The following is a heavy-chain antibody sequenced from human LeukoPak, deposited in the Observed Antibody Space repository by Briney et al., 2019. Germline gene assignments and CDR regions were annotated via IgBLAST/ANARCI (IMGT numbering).Heavy chain of an antibody. CDR1: GYTFTSYD. V-gene: IGHV1-18*01. J-gene: IGHJ3*02. D-gene: IGHD3-10*01. Sequence: ASVKVSCKASGYTFTSYDISWVRQAPGQGLEWMGWISAYNGNTNYAQKLQGRVTMTTDTSTSTAYMELRSLRSDDTAVYYCARDVGLSEDDAFDIWGQGTMVTVSS. CDR3: ARDVGLSEDDAFDI. CDR2: ISAYNGNT.